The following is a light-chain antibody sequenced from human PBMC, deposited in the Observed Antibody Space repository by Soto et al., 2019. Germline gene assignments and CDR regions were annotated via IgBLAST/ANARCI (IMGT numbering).Light chain of an antibody. CDR1: SSDVGGYNY. J-gene: IGLJ1*01. Sequence: QAALTQPASVSGSPGQSITISCTGTSSDVGGYNYVSWYQQHPGKAPKLMIYEVSNRPSGVSTRFSGSKSGNTASLTISGLQAEDEDAYYCSSYTSSSIDYVFGTGTKLTVL. CDR2: EVS. V-gene: IGLV2-14*01. CDR3: SSYTSSSIDYV.